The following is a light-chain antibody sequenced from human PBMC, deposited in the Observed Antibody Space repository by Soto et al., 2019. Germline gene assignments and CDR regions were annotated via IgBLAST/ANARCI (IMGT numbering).Light chain of an antibody. CDR2: XVS. CDR3: ISYAGSAYV. Sequence: HSDLNQPPSASGTPGQSVTLSCSGTSSDVGGYNHVSWYQQHPGXAPKPMXYXVSKRPSGGPARFSGSXSRNKASLTVSGLKAYEEADYYCISYAGSAYVFGTGT. V-gene: IGLV2-8*01. J-gene: IGLJ1*01. CDR1: SSDVGGYNH.